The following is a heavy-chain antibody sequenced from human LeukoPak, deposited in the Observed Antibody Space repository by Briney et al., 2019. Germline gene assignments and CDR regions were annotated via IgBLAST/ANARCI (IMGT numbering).Heavy chain of an antibody. V-gene: IGHV4-59*10. Sequence: PSETLSLTCAVYGGSFSGYYWSWIRQPPGKVLEWIGRVYTSGSTNYNPSLKSRVTMSIDTSKNQFSLNLSSVTAADTAVYYCAKSPSGRGGYNWFDPWGQGTLVTVSS. J-gene: IGHJ5*02. CDR3: AKSPSGRGGYNWFDP. CDR1: GGSFSGYY. D-gene: IGHD3-16*01. CDR2: VYTSGST.